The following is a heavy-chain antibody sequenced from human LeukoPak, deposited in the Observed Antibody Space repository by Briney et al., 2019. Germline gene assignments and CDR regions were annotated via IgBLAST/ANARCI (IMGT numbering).Heavy chain of an antibody. D-gene: IGHD6-25*01. CDR1: GYTFTTYY. J-gene: IGHJ4*02. V-gene: IGHV1-46*01. CDR2: INPNGGST. CDR3: TRGARRSASGDYFDY. Sequence: EASVKVSCKASGYTFTTYYMHWVRQAPGQGLEWMGIINPNGGSTSYAQKFQGRVTMTRDMSTSTVYMELSSLRSEDTAVYYCTRGARRSASGDYFDYWGQGTLVTVSS.